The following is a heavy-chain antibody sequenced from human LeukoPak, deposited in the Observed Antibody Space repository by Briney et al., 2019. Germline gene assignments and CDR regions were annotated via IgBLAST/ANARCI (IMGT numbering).Heavy chain of an antibody. CDR2: ISSSGSTI. V-gene: IGHV3-48*03. CDR3: ARDGVVVPAAIYNYYYGMDV. J-gene: IGHJ6*04. CDR1: GFTFSSYE. D-gene: IGHD2-2*01. Sequence: GGSLRLSCAASGFTFSSYEMNWVRQAPGKGLEWVSYISSSGSTIYYADSVKGRFTISRDNAKNSLYLQMNSLRAEDTAVYCCARDGVVVPAAIYNYYYGMDVWGKGTTVTVSS.